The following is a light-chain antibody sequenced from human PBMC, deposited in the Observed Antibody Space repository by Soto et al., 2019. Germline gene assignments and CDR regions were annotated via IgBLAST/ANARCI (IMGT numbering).Light chain of an antibody. J-gene: IGKJ4*01. CDR2: DAS. V-gene: IGKV3-20*01. Sequence: EIVLTQSPDTLSLSPGEIATLSCRASQSVTSSYLAWYQQRPGQAPRLLIYDASSRATGIPARFSGSGSGTDFTLTISRLEPEDFAVYYCQQYGSSPRLTFGGGTKVEIK. CDR1: QSVTSSY. CDR3: QQYGSSPRLT.